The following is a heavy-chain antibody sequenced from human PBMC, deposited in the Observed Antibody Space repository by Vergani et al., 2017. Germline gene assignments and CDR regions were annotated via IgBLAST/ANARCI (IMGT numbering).Heavy chain of an antibody. CDR2: LSASDRRT. CDR1: GFTFIMHA. J-gene: IGHJ5*02. V-gene: IGHV3-23*01. D-gene: IGHD7-27*01. CDR3: AKLTAAYRFDP. Sequence: EVQLLESGGDLVQPGGSLRLSCAASGFTFIMHAMSWVRQAPGKGLEWVSTLSASDRRTHYADSVKGRFTISRDISKNTLFLHMNSLRAEDTAVYYCAKLTAAYRFDPWGQGTLVTVSS.